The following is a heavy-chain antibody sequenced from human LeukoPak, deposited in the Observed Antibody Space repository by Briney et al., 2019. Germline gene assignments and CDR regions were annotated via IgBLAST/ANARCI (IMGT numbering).Heavy chain of an antibody. J-gene: IGHJ4*02. CDR2: IRSDGRDK. CDR3: AKDRYSTSSTFTVNPFDY. D-gene: IGHD2-2*01. Sequence: GGSLRLSCAASGFTFSSYGMNWVRQTPGKGLEWVAFIRSDGRDKYYTDSVKGRFTISRDNSKSTLDLQMNSLRVEDTAVYYCAKDRYSTSSTFTVNPFDYWGQGILVTVSS. CDR1: GFTFSSYG. V-gene: IGHV3-30*02.